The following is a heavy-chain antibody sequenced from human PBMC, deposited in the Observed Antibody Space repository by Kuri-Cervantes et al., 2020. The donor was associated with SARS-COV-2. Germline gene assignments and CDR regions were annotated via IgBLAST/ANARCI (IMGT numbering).Heavy chain of an antibody. CDR3: ARRGLGGYSRGWYHLAPQSAFDI. CDR2: IYYIGST. CDR1: GGSISSYY. D-gene: IGHD6-19*01. J-gene: IGHJ3*02. Sequence: SETLSLTFTVSGGSISSYYWSWIRQPPGKGLEWIGYIYYIGSTNYNPSLKSRVTISVDTSKNQFSLKLSSVTAADTAVYYCARRGLGGYSRGWYHLAPQSAFDIWGQGTMVTVSS. V-gene: IGHV4-59*01.